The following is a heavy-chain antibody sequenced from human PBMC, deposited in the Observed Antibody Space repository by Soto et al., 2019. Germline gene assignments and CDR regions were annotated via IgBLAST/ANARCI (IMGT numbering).Heavy chain of an antibody. CDR1: GGSISSGDYY. CDR3: VQNTGWPGFDF. D-gene: IGHD6-19*01. J-gene: IGHJ4*02. V-gene: IGHV4-30-4*01. CDR2: IYYSGST. Sequence: SETLSLTCTVSGGSISSGDYYWSWIRQPPGKGLEWIGYIYYSGSTYYNPSLKSRVTISVGTSKNQFSLKLSSVTAADTAVYYCVQNTGWPGFDFWGQGTLVTVSS.